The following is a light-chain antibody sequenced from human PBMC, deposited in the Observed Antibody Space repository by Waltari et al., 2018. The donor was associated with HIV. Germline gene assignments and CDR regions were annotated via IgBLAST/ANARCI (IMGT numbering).Light chain of an antibody. Sequence: DIQMTQSPSSRSASLGDKVLIPGRASQAISTYLNWYKQTPGRAPHLLIYAASTLQSGVPSRFSGDSSGTDFTLTINGLQPEDFATYYCQHSFNGVTFGPGTTVYV. CDR3: QHSFNGVT. J-gene: IGKJ3*01. CDR2: AAS. V-gene: IGKV1-39*01. CDR1: QAISTY.